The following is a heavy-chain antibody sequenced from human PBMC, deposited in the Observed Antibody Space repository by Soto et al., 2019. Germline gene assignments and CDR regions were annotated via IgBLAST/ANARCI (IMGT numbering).Heavy chain of an antibody. D-gene: IGHD6-13*01. CDR2: IIPIFGTA. CDR3: AGIAAAGMDYYYYGMDV. CDR1: GGTFSSYA. J-gene: IGHJ6*02. Sequence: QVQLVQSGAEVKKPGSSVKVSCKASGGTFSSYAISWVRQAPGQGLEWMGGIIPIFGTANYAQKFQGRVTITADNSPSTAYMELSSLRSEDTAVYYCAGIAAAGMDYYYYGMDVWGQGTTVTVSS. V-gene: IGHV1-69*06.